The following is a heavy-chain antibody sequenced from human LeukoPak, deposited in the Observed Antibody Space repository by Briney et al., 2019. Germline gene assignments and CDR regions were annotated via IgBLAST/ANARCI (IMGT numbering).Heavy chain of an antibody. CDR1: GYSFTSYW. CDR3: AGQDIVVVATATRAFDI. V-gene: IGHV5-51*01. J-gene: IGHJ3*02. Sequence: GESLQISCTGSGYSFTSYWIAWVRQMPGKGLEWMGIIYPGDSDTRYSPSFQGHVTISADKSISTAYLQWNNLKASDTAMYYCAGQDIVVVATATRAFDIWGQGTMVTVSS. CDR2: IYPGDSDT. D-gene: IGHD2-15*01.